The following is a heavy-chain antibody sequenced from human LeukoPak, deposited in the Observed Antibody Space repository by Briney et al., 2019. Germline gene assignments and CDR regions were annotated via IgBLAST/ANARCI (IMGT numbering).Heavy chain of an antibody. Sequence: PGGSLRLSCAASGFTFSSYGMHWVRQAPGKGLEWVAVIWYDGSNKYYADSVKGRFTISRDNSKNTLYLQMNSLRAEDTAVYYCAKAYGSGSYYKRSSGYFDYWGQGTLVTVSS. D-gene: IGHD3-10*01. CDR2: IWYDGSNK. J-gene: IGHJ4*02. V-gene: IGHV3-33*06. CDR1: GFTFSSYG. CDR3: AKAYGSGSYYKRSSGYFDY.